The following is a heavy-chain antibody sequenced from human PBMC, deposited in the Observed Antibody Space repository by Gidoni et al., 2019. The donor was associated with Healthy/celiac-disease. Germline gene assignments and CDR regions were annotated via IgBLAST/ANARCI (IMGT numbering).Heavy chain of an antibody. Sequence: QVQLQASGPGLVKPSETLSLTCTVPGCSISSYYWSWIRQPPGKGLEWIGYIYYSGSTNYNPSLKSRVTISVDTSKNQFSLKLSSVTAADTAVYYCARGHTATDAFDIWGQGTMVTVSS. CDR2: IYYSGST. V-gene: IGHV4-59*01. CDR1: GCSISSYY. CDR3: ARGHTATDAFDI. J-gene: IGHJ3*02. D-gene: IGHD5-18*01.